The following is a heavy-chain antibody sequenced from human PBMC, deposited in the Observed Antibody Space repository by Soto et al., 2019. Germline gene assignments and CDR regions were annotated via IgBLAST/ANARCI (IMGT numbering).Heavy chain of an antibody. V-gene: IGHV3-21*02. CDR1: GYPFSTYT. J-gene: IGHJ6*02. CDR3: ARDDPVFGAIPRMDI. D-gene: IGHD3-3*01. Sequence: EVQLVESVGGLVKPGGSLRLSCSASGYPFSTYTMYWVRQAPGKGLEWVSSITSSSSRNIFYADSVKGRFTISRDNANNMIFLQMNNLRVEDTAVYYCARDDPVFGAIPRMDIWGHGTTVTVSS. CDR2: ITSSSSRNI.